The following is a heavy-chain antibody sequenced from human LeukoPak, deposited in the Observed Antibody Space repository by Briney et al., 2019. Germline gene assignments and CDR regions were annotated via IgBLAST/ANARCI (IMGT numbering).Heavy chain of an antibody. CDR2: IYTSGST. CDR1: GGSISSYY. V-gene: IGHV4-4*07. J-gene: IGHJ5*02. D-gene: IGHD3-16*02. Sequence: SETLSLTCTVSGGSISSYYWSWIRQPAGKGLEWIGRIYTSGSTNYNPSLKSRVTMSVDTSKNQFSLKLSSVTAAETAVYYCARERITFGGVISWFDPWGQGTLVTVSS. CDR3: ARERITFGGVISWFDP.